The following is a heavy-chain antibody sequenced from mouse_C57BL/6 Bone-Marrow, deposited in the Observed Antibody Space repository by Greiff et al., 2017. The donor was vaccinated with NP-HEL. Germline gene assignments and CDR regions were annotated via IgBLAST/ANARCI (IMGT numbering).Heavy chain of an antibody. CDR2: FHPYNDDT. Sequence: QVQLQQSGAELVKPGASVKMSCKASGYTFTTYPIEWMKQSHGKCLEWIGNFHPYNDDTKYNEKFKGKATLTVEKSSRTVYLYLSRVTSDDSAVYYCARRSNSDYAKDYWGQGTSGTVSS. V-gene: IGHV1-47*01. CDR3: ARRSNSDYAKDY. J-gene: IGHJ4*01. D-gene: IGHD1-1*01. CDR1: GYTFTTYP.